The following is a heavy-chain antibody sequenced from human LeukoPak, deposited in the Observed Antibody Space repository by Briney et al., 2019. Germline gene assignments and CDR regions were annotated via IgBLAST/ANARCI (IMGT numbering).Heavy chain of an antibody. Sequence: PGGSLRLSCAASGFTFSSYAMSWVRQAPGKGLEWVSAISGSGGSTYYADSVKGRFTISRDNSKNTLYLQMSSLRAEDTAVYYCAKDRSMETNRDFDYWGQGTLVTVSS. CDR1: GFTFSSYA. J-gene: IGHJ4*02. V-gene: IGHV3-23*01. CDR2: ISGSGGST. CDR3: AKDRSMETNRDFDY. D-gene: IGHD1-26*01.